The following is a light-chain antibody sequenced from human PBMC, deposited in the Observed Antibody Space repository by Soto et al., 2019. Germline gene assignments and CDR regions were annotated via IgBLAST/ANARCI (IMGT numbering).Light chain of an antibody. Sequence: QAVVTQPPSASGTPGQRVTISCSGSSSNIGSNTVNWYQQLPGTAPKLLIYSNNQRPSGVPDRFSGSKSGTSASLAISGLQSEDEADYYCAAWDDGLNGYVFGTGTKLTVL. CDR2: SNN. CDR3: AAWDDGLNGYV. V-gene: IGLV1-44*01. CDR1: SSNIGSNT. J-gene: IGLJ1*01.